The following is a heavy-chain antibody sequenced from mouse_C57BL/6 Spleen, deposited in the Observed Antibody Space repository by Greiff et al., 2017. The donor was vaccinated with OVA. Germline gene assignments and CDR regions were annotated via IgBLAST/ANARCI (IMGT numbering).Heavy chain of an antibody. CDR2: IYPGDGDT. J-gene: IGHJ3*01. V-gene: IGHV1-82*01. CDR3: ARRDSSGTGFAD. D-gene: IGHD3-2*02. CDR1: GYAFSSSW. Sequence: VQLQQSGPELVKPGASVKISCKASGYAFSSSWMNWVKQRPGKGLEWIGRIYPGDGDTNYNGKFKGKATLTADKSSSTAYMQLSSLTSEDSAVYFCARRDSSGTGFADRGKGTLVTVAA.